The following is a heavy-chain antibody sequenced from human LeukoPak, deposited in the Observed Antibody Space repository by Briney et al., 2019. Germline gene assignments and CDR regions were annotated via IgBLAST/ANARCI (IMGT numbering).Heavy chain of an antibody. V-gene: IGHV3-53*01. CDR3: AREVGPFHQLDY. CDR2: IYSGGST. D-gene: IGHD5-24*01. J-gene: IGHJ4*02. Sequence: GGSLRLSCVASGFTFNTYAIHWVRQAPGKGLEWVSVIYSGGSTYYADSVKGRFTISRDNSKNTLYLQMNSLRAEDTAVYYCAREVGPFHQLDYWGQGTLVTVSS. CDR1: GFTFNTYA.